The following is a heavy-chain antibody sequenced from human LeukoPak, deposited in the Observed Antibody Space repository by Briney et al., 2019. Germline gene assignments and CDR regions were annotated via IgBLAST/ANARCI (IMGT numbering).Heavy chain of an antibody. V-gene: IGHV3-7*01. CDR2: IKQDGSEK. D-gene: IGHD6-13*01. CDR3: ARVGPNYSSRRYYFDY. Sequence: QTGGSLRLSCAASGFTFSSYWMSWVRQAPGKGLEWVANIKQDGSEKYYVDSVKGRFTISRDNAKNSLYLQMNSLRAADTAVYYCARVGPNYSSRRYYFDYWGQGTLVTVSS. CDR1: GFTFSSYW. J-gene: IGHJ4*02.